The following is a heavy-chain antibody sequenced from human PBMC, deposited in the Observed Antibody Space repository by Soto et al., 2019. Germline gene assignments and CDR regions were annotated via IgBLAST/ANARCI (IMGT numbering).Heavy chain of an antibody. J-gene: IGHJ6*03. CDR2: IKSKTDGGTT. CDR1: GFTFSNAW. V-gene: IGHV3-15*01. CDR3: TTDGRVGDYDFWSGGSYYYMDV. D-gene: IGHD3-3*01. Sequence: PGGSLRLSCAASGFTFSNAWMSWVRQAPGKGLEWVGRIKSKTDGGTTDYAAPVKGRFTISRDDSKNTLYLQMNSLKTEDTAVYYCTTDGRVGDYDFWSGGSYYYMDVWGKGTTVTVSS.